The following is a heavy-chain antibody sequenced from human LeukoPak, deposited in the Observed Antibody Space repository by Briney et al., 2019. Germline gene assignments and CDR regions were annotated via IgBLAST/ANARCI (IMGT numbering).Heavy chain of an antibody. Sequence: GGSLRLSCVASGFTFSSYWMHWVRQDPRKGLVWASRINGDGRNINYADSVRGRFTISRDNAKNTLFLQMNTLRVEDTAVYYCTRDLMDYDVSTGLHHYYMDVWGQGTTVTVSS. CDR2: INGDGRNI. V-gene: IGHV3-74*01. J-gene: IGHJ6*02. CDR1: GFTFSSYW. CDR3: TRDLMDYDVSTGLHHYYMDV. D-gene: IGHD3-9*01.